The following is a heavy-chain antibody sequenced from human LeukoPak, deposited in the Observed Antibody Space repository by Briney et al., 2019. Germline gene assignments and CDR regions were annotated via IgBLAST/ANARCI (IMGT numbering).Heavy chain of an antibody. Sequence: GGSLRLSCAASGFTFSGSWMHWVRQAPGKGLVWVSRIISDGSSTNYADSVKGRFTISRDNAKNTLYLQMNSLRVEDTAVYYCARTVCSSTSCWFDYWGQGTLVTVSS. CDR2: IISDGSST. CDR3: ARTVCSSTSCWFDY. CDR1: GFTFSGSW. D-gene: IGHD2-2*01. J-gene: IGHJ4*02. V-gene: IGHV3-74*01.